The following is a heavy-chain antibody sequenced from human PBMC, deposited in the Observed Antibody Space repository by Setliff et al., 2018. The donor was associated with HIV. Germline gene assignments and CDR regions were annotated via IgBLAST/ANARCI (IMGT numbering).Heavy chain of an antibody. CDR2: IYYTGST. CDR1: GGSISSYY. J-gene: IGHJ3*01. Sequence: LSLTCTVSGGSISSYYWSWIRQPPGKRLEWIGYIYYTGSTNYNPSLKSRVTISLDTSKNQFSLNLSSVTAADTAVYYCARAPPGIQNDAFDVWGQGTMVTVSS. V-gene: IGHV4-59*08. CDR3: ARAPPGIQNDAFDV.